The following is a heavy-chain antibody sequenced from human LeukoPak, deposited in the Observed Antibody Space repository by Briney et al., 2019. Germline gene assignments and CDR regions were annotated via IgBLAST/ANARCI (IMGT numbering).Heavy chain of an antibody. CDR2: INSDGRST. CDR1: GFTFSRYW. Sequence: PGGSLRLSCVASGFTFSRYWMHWVRQAPGKGLVWVSRINSDGRSTNYADSVKGRFSISRDNAENTLYLQMNSLRAEDTAVYYCARDGGYYDSSGYYFNWGQGTLVTVSS. V-gene: IGHV3-74*01. J-gene: IGHJ4*02. CDR3: ARDGGYYDSSGYYFN. D-gene: IGHD3-22*01.